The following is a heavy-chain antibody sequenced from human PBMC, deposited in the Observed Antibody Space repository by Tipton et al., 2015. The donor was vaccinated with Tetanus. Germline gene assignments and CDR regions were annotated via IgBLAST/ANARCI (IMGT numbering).Heavy chain of an antibody. V-gene: IGHV4-39*01. D-gene: IGHD3-10*01. CDR2: IYYSGST. CDR1: GGSMSSSGYY. CDR3: ARHPPPYYYGSGSYLDY. Sequence: LRLSCTVSGGSMSSSGYYWDWIRRPPGKALEWIGSIYYSGSTFYHPSLQSRVTISVDTSKNQFSLRLSSVTAADTAVYFCARHPPPYYYGSGSYLDYWGQGTPVTVSS. J-gene: IGHJ4*02.